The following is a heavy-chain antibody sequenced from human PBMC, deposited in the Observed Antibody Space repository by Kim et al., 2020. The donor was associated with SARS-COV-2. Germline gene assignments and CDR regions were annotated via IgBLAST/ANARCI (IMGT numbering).Heavy chain of an antibody. CDR1: GYTLTELS. J-gene: IGHJ4*02. Sequence: ASVKVSCKVSGYTLTELSMHWVRQAPGKGLEWMGGFDPENGETIYAQNFQGRVTMTEDTSTDTTCMELSSLRSEDTAVYYCATAGADCRSSSGCDFFDYWGQGTLVTVSS. D-gene: IGHD2-2*01. CDR2: FDPENGET. V-gene: IGHV1-24*01. CDR3: ATAGADCRSSSGCDFFDY.